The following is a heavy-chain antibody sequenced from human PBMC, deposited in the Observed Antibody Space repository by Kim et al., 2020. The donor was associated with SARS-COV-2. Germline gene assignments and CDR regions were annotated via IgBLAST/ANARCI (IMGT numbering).Heavy chain of an antibody. CDR1: GFTFSSYA. J-gene: IGHJ5*02. V-gene: IGHV3-23*01. CDR2: ISGSGGST. CDR3: ATPRGYSYGPTNWFDP. Sequence: GGSLRLSCAASGFTFSSYAMSWVRQAPGKGLEWVSAISGSGGSTYYADSVKGRFTISRDNYKNTLYLQMNSLRAEDTAVYYCATPRGYSYGPTNWFDPWGQGTLVTVSS. D-gene: IGHD5-18*01.